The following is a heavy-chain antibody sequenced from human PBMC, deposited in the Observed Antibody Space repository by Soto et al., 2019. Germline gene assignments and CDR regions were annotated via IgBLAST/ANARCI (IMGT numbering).Heavy chain of an antibody. D-gene: IGHD3-22*01. Sequence: SVKVSCKASGFTFNSSAVQWVRQARGQRLEWIGWIVVGSGNTNYAQKFQERVTITRDMSTSTAYMELSSLRSEDTAVYYCAAQSYYYDSSGYYYVGEEIFDYWGQGTLVTVSS. CDR2: IVVGSGNT. J-gene: IGHJ4*02. CDR3: AAQSYYYDSSGYYYVGEEIFDY. CDR1: GFTFNSSA. V-gene: IGHV1-58*01.